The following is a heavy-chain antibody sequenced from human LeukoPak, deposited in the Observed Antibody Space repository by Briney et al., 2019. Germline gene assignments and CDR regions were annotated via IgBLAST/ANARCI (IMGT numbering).Heavy chain of an antibody. Sequence: SETLSLTCTVSGGSISSSSYYWGWIRQPPRKGLEWIGSIYYSGSTYYNPSLKSRVTISVATSKNQFSLKLSSVTAADTAVYYCASLTAMVRGVDHFDYWGQGTLVTVSS. CDR1: GGSISSSSYY. J-gene: IGHJ4*02. CDR3: ASLTAMVRGVDHFDY. CDR2: IYYSGST. V-gene: IGHV4-39*01. D-gene: IGHD3-10*01.